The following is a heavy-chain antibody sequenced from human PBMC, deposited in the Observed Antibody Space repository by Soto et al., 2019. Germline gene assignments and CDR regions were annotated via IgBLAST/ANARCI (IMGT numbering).Heavy chain of an antibody. CDR1: GFMFSAYA. J-gene: IGHJ4*01. CDR2: MSYDGTNT. CDR3: ARDPSPYTSGWYGIDF. Sequence: PGGSLRLSCTASGFMFSAYAMLWVRQAPGKGLEWVAAMSYDGTNTYYADSLKGRFTISRDNSKNTLFLQMSSLTADDSAVYYCARDPSPYTSGWYGIDFWGLGTLVTVSS. V-gene: IGHV3-30-3*01. D-gene: IGHD6-19*01.